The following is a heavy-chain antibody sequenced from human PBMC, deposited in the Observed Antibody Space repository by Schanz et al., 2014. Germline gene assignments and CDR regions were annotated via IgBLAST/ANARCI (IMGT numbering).Heavy chain of an antibody. D-gene: IGHD1-7*01. CDR2: IYSGDNT. J-gene: IGHJ6*02. CDR3: ASLIGTTSAHFYGMDV. CDR1: GFTVTSYY. V-gene: IGHV3-53*01. Sequence: EMQLVESGGGLIQPGGSLRLSCAASGFTVTSYYMSWVRQAPGKGLEWVSVIYSGDNTYYADSVKGRFTISRDNSKNTVYLQMNSLRAEDTAVYLCASLIGTTSAHFYGMDVWGQGTTVTVSS.